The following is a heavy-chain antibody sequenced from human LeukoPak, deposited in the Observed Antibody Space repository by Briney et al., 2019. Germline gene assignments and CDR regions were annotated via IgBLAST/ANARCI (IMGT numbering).Heavy chain of an antibody. CDR1: GFTFSTDA. V-gene: IGHV3-23*01. Sequence: GGSLRLSCAASGFTFSTDAMSWVRQTPGKGLEWVSAISGSGGSTYYADSVKGRFTISRDNSKSTLYLQMNSLRAEDTAVYYCAKSRVSYYYGMDVWGQGTTVTVSS. CDR3: AKSRVSYYYGMDV. CDR2: ISGSGGST. J-gene: IGHJ6*02.